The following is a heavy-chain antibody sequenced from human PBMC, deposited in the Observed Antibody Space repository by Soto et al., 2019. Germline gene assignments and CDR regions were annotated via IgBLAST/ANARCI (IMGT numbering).Heavy chain of an antibody. V-gene: IGHV4-39*01. J-gene: IGHJ6*02. CDR1: GGSISSSSYY. Sequence: SETLSLTCTVSGGSISSSSYYWGWIRQPPGKGLEWIGSIYYSGSTYYNPSLKRRVTKSVDTSKNQFSLKLSSVTAAEKAVYNCSIRVILTGYYEHYYYYGMDVWGQGTTVTVSS. CDR2: IYYSGST. CDR3: SIRVILTGYYEHYYYYGMDV. D-gene: IGHD3-9*01.